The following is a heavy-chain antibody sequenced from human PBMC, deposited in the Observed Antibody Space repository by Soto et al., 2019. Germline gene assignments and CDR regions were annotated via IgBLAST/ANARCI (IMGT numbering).Heavy chain of an antibody. CDR1: GGSFSGYY. CDR2: INHSGST. D-gene: IGHD3-16*01. Sequence: GSLRLSCAVYGGSFSGYYWSWIRQPPGKGLEWIGEINHSGSTNYNPSLKSRVTISVDTSKNQFSLKLSSVTAADTAVYYCARLLGGVTDYWGQGTLVTVSS. CDR3: ARLLGGVTDY. V-gene: IGHV4-34*01. J-gene: IGHJ4*02.